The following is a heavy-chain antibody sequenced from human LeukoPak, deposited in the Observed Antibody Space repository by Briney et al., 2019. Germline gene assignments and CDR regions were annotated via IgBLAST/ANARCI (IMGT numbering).Heavy chain of an antibody. J-gene: IGHJ4*02. CDR3: AKDKYGYENLYYFDY. CDR2: ISYDGSNK. CDR1: GFTFSSYG. V-gene: IGHV3-30*18. Sequence: GRSLRLSCAAPGFTFSSYGMHWVRQAPGKGLEWVAVISYDGSNKYYADSVKGRFTISRDNSKNTLYLQMNSLRAEDTAVYYCAKDKYGYENLYYFDYWGQGTLVTVSS. D-gene: IGHD5-12*01.